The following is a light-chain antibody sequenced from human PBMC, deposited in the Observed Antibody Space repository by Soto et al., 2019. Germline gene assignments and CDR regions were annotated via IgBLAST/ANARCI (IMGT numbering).Light chain of an antibody. CDR1: PGLGNKN. J-gene: IGKJ1*01. Sequence: EVVLTQSPGTLSLSAGERATLSCRASPGLGNKNLAWYQQKPGQAPRLLIYAASTRATGIPDRFSGSGSGTDFTLTISRLEPEDFAVYYCQQYGSSPKTFGQGTKVDIK. CDR2: AAS. V-gene: IGKV3-20*01. CDR3: QQYGSSPKT.